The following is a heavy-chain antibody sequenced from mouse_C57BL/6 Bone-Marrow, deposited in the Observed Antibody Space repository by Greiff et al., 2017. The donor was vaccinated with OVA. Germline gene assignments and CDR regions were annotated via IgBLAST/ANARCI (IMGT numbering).Heavy chain of an antibody. CDR2: INSDGGST. Sequence: EVTLMESGGGLVQPGESLKLSCESNEYEFPSHDMSWVRQTPEKRLELVAAINSDGGSTYYPDTMERRFIISRDNTKQTLYLQLSSLSSVTSAFSSVSRHALSLRYWYFAVWGTGTTVTVSS. CDR1: EYEFPSHD. CDR3: SRHALSLRYWYFAV. D-gene: IGHD1-2*01. J-gene: IGHJ1*03. V-gene: IGHV5-2*01.